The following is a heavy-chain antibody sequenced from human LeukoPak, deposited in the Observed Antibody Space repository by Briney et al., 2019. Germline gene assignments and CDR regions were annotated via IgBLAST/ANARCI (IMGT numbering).Heavy chain of an antibody. CDR1: GFTFSTYW. J-gene: IGHJ4*02. CDR2: IKGDGSEK. CDR3: ARGMTWSAY. Sequence: PGGSLRLSCAASGFTFSTYWMLWVRQAPGKGLEWAANIKGDGSEKHYVDSVKGRFTISRDNAKNSLYLQMNSLRAEDTALYYCARGMTWSAYWGQGTLVAVAS. V-gene: IGHV3-7*04. D-gene: IGHD2-21*02.